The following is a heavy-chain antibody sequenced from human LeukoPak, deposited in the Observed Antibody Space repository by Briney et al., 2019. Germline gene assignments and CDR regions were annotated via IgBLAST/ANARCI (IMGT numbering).Heavy chain of an antibody. D-gene: IGHD6-13*01. CDR2: ISYDGSNK. V-gene: IGHV3-30-3*01. CDR3: AKDGQKAAWDY. CDR1: GFTFSSYA. Sequence: GGSLRLSCAASGFTFSSYAMHWVRQAPGKGLEWVAVISYDGSNKYYADSVKGRFTISRDNSKNTLYLQMNSLRADDTAVYYCAKDGQKAAWDYWGQGTLVTVSS. J-gene: IGHJ4*02.